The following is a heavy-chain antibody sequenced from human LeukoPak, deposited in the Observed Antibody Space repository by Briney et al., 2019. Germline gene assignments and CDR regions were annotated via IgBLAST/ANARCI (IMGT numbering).Heavy chain of an antibody. CDR1: GYTFTSYA. CDR3: ARDRIAARNWFDP. Sequence: ASVKVSCKASGYTFTSYAMHWVRQAPGQRLEWMGWINAGNGNTKYSQKFQGRVTITRDTSASTAYMELSSLRSEDTAVYYCARDRIAARNWFDPWGQGTLVTVSS. D-gene: IGHD6-6*01. V-gene: IGHV1-3*01. J-gene: IGHJ5*02. CDR2: INAGNGNT.